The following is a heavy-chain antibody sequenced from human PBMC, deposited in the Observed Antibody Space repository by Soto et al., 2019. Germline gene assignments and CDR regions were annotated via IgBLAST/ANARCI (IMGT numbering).Heavy chain of an antibody. CDR2: ISSSSTTK. CDR1: GFTFSSYS. Sequence: PGGSLRLSCAASGFTFSSYSMNWVRQAPGKGLEWVSYISSSSTTKYYADSVKGRFTISRDNAKNSLYLQMNSLRAEDTAVYYCAIKGYSSSWYGIDYWGQGTLVTVSS. J-gene: IGHJ4*02. D-gene: IGHD6-13*01. V-gene: IGHV3-48*04. CDR3: AIKGYSSSWYGIDY.